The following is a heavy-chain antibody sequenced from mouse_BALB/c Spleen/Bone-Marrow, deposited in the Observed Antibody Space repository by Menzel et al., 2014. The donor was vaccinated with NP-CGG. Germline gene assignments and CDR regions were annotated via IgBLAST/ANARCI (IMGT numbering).Heavy chain of an antibody. J-gene: IGHJ4*01. CDR3: ARVYGNYDAMDY. V-gene: IGHV1-4*01. Sequence: QVQLQQSGAELARPGASVKMSCRASGYTCTTYTMHWVKQRPGQGLEWIGYINPSSGYTYYNQKFKDKATLTADKSSSAAYLQLSSLTSEDSAVYYCARVYGNYDAMDYWGQGTSVTVSS. CDR2: INPSSGYT. D-gene: IGHD2-1*01. CDR1: GYTCTTYT.